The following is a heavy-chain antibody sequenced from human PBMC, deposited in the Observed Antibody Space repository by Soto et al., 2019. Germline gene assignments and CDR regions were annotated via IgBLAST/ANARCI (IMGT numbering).Heavy chain of an antibody. Sequence: SETLSLTCTVSGGSISGHYWSWIRQPAGKGLEWIGRFYTSGRTNYNPSLKSRLTMSVDTSKNQFSLKASDTAMYYCARQGRSSSYDYWGQGTLVTVSS. CDR1: GGSISGHY. J-gene: IGHJ4*02. D-gene: IGHD6-6*01. CDR2: FYTSGRT. V-gene: IGHV4-4*07. CDR3: ARQGRSSSYDY.